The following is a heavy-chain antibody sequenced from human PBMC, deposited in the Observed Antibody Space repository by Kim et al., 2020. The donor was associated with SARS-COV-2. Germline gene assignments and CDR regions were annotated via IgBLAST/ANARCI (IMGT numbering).Heavy chain of an antibody. V-gene: IGHV1-46*01. D-gene: IGHD3-10*01. CDR3: ARALPPFTDYYGSGTFDY. Sequence: QGRVTMTRDTSTSTVYMELSSLRSEDTAVYYCARALPPFTDYYGSGTFDYWGQGTLVTVSS. J-gene: IGHJ4*02.